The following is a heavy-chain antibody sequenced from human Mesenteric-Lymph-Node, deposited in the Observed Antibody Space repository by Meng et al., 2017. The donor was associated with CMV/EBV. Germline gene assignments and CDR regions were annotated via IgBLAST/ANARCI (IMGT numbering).Heavy chain of an antibody. Sequence: GGSLRLSCAASGFTFSSYSINWVRQAPGEGLEWVSSTSSLSSYTYYADSVRGRFTVSRDNAKSSLYLQMDSLRVEDTAVYYCAAGYGTGSFKGYWGQGTLVTVSS. J-gene: IGHJ4*02. CDR3: AAGYGTGSFKGY. CDR1: GFTFSSYS. V-gene: IGHV3-21*06. CDR2: TSSLSSYT. D-gene: IGHD5-18*01.